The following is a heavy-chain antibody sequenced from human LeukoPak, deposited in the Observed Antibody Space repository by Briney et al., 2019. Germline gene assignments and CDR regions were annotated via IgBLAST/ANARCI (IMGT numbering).Heavy chain of an antibody. CDR1: GGTFTSYY. D-gene: IGHD4-17*01. J-gene: IGHJ4*02. CDR2: INPSGGST. CDR3: ARDLRGDYGEAISDY. Sequence: ASVKVSCKASGGTFTSYYMHWVRQAPGQGLEWMGIINPSGGSTSYAQKFQGRVTMTRDTSTSTVYMELSSLRSEDTAVYYCARDLRGDYGEAISDYWGQGTLVTVSS. V-gene: IGHV1-46*01.